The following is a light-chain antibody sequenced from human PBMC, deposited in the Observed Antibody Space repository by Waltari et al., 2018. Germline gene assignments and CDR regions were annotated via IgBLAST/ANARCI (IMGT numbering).Light chain of an antibody. V-gene: IGKV3-11*01. Sequence: EIVLTQSPATLSLSPGERATLSCRASQSVNNYLAWFQQKPGQAPRLLIYDTSNSATGIPARFSGSGSGTDFTLTISSLEPEDFVVYYCQQRSNWPWTFGQGTKVEIK. CDR2: DTS. CDR3: QQRSNWPWT. CDR1: QSVNNY. J-gene: IGKJ1*01.